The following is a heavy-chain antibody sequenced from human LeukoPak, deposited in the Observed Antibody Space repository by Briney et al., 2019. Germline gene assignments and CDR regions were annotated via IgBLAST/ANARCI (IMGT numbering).Heavy chain of an antibody. V-gene: IGHV4-39*01. Sequence: PSETLSLTCTFSGGSISSGSHSWGWIRQHPGKGLEWIGSFDYRGRTYYSPSLKSRVTISVDTSKTQLSLKLTSVTAADTAVYYCASKPLTSSIAAVDHWGQGTLVTVSS. CDR1: GGSISSGSHS. CDR3: ASKPLTSSIAAVDH. CDR2: FDYRGRT. D-gene: IGHD6-25*01. J-gene: IGHJ4*02.